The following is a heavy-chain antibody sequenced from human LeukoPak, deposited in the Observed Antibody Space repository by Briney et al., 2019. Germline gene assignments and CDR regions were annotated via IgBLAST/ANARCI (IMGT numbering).Heavy chain of an antibody. V-gene: IGHV4-4*07. CDR1: GGSISSYY. CDR2: IYTSGST. CDR3: ASYYDSSGYFY. Sequence: SETLSLTCTVSGGSISSYYWSWIRQPAGKGLEWIGRIYTSGSTNYNPSLKSRVTISVDTSKNQFSLKLSSVTAADTAVYYCASYYDSSGYFYWGQGTLVTVSS. D-gene: IGHD3-22*01. J-gene: IGHJ4*02.